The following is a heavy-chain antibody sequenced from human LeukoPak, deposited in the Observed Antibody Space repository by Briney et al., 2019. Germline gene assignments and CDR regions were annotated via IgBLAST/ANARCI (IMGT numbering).Heavy chain of an antibody. V-gene: IGHV4-39*01. CDR1: GGSISSSSYY. D-gene: IGHD2-21*01. CDR2: IYYSGST. Sequence: PSETLSLTCTVSGGSISSSSYYWGWIRQPPGKGLEWIGSIYYSGSTYYNPSLKSRVTISVDTSKNQFSLKLSSVTAADTAVYYCARSPSYCGGDCYSGYFDYWGQGTLVTVS. J-gene: IGHJ4*02. CDR3: ARSPSYCGGDCYSGYFDY.